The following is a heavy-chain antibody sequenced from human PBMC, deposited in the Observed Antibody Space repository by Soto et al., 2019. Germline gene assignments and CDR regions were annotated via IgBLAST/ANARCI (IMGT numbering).Heavy chain of an antibody. Sequence: EVQLVESGGGLVQPGGSLRLSCAASGFTFSTYWMHWVRHTPGKGLVWVSRINSEGTSTYYANSVKGRFNISSDNAKNVLYLQMTSLRADATAVYYCVRHYHYGEWGQGTLFAVSS. CDR1: GFTFSTYW. CDR2: INSEGTST. CDR3: VRHYHYGE. D-gene: IGHD4-17*01. J-gene: IGHJ4*02. V-gene: IGHV3-74*01.